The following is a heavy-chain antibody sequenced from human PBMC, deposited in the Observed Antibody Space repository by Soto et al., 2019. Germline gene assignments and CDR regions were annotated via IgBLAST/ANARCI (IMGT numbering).Heavy chain of an antibody. Sequence: TLYLTCPLPSVSMTRGDSYWSWIRQHPGKGLEWIGYIYYSGSTYYNPSLKSRVTISVDTSKNQFSLKLSSVTAADTAVYYCARGGRRSPGMDVWGQGTTVTVSS. V-gene: IGHV4-31*03. CDR3: ARGGRRSPGMDV. CDR1: SVSMTRGDSY. J-gene: IGHJ6*02. CDR2: IYYSGST.